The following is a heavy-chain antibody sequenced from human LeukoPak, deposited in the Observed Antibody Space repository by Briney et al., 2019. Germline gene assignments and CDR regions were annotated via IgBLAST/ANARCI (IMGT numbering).Heavy chain of an antibody. D-gene: IGHD4-17*01. V-gene: IGHV1-69*01. Sequence: SVKVSCKASGGTFSSYAISWVRQAPGQGLEWMGGISPIFGTANYAQKFQGRVTITADESTSTAYMELSSLRSEDTAVYYCARRDYGDYDGLYNWFDPWGQGTLVTVSS. J-gene: IGHJ5*02. CDR2: ISPIFGTA. CDR1: GGTFSSYA. CDR3: ARRDYGDYDGLYNWFDP.